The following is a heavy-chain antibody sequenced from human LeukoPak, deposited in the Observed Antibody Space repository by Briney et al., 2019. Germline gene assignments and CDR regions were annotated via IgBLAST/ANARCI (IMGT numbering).Heavy chain of an antibody. V-gene: IGHV1-3*01. D-gene: IGHD3-10*01. CDR3: AVGFGWLGLFDY. Sequence: ASVEVSCKASGYTFTSYAMHWVRQAPGQRLEWMGWINAGNGNTKYSQKFQGRVTITRDTSASTAYMELSSLRSEDTAVYYCAVGFGWLGLFDYWGQGTLVTVSS. CDR2: INAGNGNT. CDR1: GYTFTSYA. J-gene: IGHJ4*02.